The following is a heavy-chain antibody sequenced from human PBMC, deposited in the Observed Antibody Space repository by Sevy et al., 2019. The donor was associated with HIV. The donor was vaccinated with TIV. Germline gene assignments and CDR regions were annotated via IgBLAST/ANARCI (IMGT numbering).Heavy chain of an antibody. J-gene: IGHJ6*02. CDR1: GFTFRSYD. D-gene: IGHD2-8*01. V-gene: IGHV3-30*02. CDR3: ARELVSPGPLIDKYGMDV. Sequence: GGSLRLSCAASGFTFRSYDMHWVRQAPGKGLEWVAIVRYDGGNEQYADSVKGRFTISRDNSRNTLHLQMNSLRAEDTAVYFCARELVSPGPLIDKYGMDVWGPGTTVTVSS. CDR2: VRYDGGNE.